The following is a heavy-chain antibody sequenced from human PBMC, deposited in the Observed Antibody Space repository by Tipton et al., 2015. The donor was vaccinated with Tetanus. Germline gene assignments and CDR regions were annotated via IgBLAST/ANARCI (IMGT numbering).Heavy chain of an antibody. D-gene: IGHD3-3*01. CDR3: ARADYNFAKKGPFDS. CDR1: GGSISGPNW. J-gene: IGHJ4*02. CDR2: VVVGDS. Sequence: TLSLTCAVTGGSISGPNWWSWVRQIPGKGLEWIGEVVVGDSNYNPSLKSRVTISLDKSKNEISLRLRSVTAADTAVYYCARADYNFAKKGPFDSWGQGTQVIVS. V-gene: IGHV4-4*02.